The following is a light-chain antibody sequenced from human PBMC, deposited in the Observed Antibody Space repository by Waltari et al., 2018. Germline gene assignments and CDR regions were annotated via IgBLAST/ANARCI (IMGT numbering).Light chain of an antibody. CDR1: SSNIGSNV. J-gene: IGLJ3*02. CDR3: ATWDVGLSAWM. CDR2: RDR. V-gene: IGLV1-47*01. Sequence: QSVLTQPPAASGTPGRRGTMSCSGTSSNIGSNVVYWYQHLPGTAPKLLIYRDRHRPSGVPGRVSGSRSGNSASLAISGLRSDDEADYYCATWDVGLSAWMFGGGTKLTVL.